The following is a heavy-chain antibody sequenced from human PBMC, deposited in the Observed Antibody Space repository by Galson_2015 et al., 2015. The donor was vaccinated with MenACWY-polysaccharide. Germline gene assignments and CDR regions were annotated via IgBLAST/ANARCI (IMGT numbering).Heavy chain of an antibody. V-gene: IGHV4-61*02. CDR3: ARGGGGLGSYYNVF. CDR2: IYTSGST. D-gene: IGHD3-10*01. J-gene: IGHJ4*02. CDR1: GDSISSGSYY. Sequence: TLSLTCTVSGDSISSGSYYWSWIRQPAGQGLEWIGRIYTSGSTKYNPSLKSRVTMSVDTSKSQFSLKLSSVTAADPAVYYCARGGGGLGSYYNVFWGQGTLVTVSS.